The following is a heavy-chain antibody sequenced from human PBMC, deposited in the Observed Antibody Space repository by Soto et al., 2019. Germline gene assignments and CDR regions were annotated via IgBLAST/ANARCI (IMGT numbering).Heavy chain of an antibody. D-gene: IGHD2-21*01. J-gene: IGHJ4*02. CDR1: GGSVSSGSYY. CDR3: AREVMATTHIAQGYFAY. CDR2: IYYSGST. Sequence: SETLSLTCTVSGGSVSSGSYYWSWIRQPPGKGLEWIGYIYYSGSTNYNPSLKSRVTISVDTSKNQFSLKLSSVTAADTAVYYCAREVMATTHIAQGYFAYCGQGTLVPVSS. V-gene: IGHV4-61*01.